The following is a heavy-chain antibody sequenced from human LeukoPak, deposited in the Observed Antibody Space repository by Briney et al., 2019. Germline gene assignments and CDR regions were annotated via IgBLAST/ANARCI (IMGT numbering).Heavy chain of an antibody. CDR2: NSGSGGST. J-gene: IGHJ5*02. CDR1: GLTFSSYA. D-gene: IGHD2-2*01. Sequence: PGGSLRLSCAASGLTFSSYAMSRVRQAPGKGLEWVSANSGSGGSTYYADSVKGRFTISRDNSKNTLYLQMNSLRAEDTAVYYCAKDQYQLPRGWFDPWGQGTLVTVSS. CDR3: AKDQYQLPRGWFDP. V-gene: IGHV3-23*01.